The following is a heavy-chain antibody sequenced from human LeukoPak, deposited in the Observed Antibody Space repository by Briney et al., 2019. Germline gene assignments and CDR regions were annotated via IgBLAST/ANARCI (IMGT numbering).Heavy chain of an antibody. CDR1: GGSISSYY. Sequence: PSETLSLTCTVSGGSISSYYWSWIRQPPGKGLEWIGYIYYSGSTNYNPSLKSRVTISVDTSKNQFSLKLSSVTAADTAVYYCARLKYYDFWSGYYFSTWGQGTLATVSS. J-gene: IGHJ4*02. CDR2: IYYSGST. CDR3: ARLKYYDFWSGYYFST. D-gene: IGHD3-3*01. V-gene: IGHV4-59*08.